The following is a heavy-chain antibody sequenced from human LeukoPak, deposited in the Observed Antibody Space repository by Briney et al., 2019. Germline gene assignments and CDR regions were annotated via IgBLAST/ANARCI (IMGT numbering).Heavy chain of an antibody. CDR2: IWYDGSNK. Sequence: GGSLGLSCAASGFTFSSYGMHWVRQAPGKGLEWVAVIWYDGSNKYYADSVKGRFTISRDNSKNTLYLQMNSLRAEDTAVYYCARGKAYSSGWFYFDYWGQGTLVTVSS. J-gene: IGHJ4*02. D-gene: IGHD6-19*01. CDR1: GFTFSSYG. V-gene: IGHV3-33*01. CDR3: ARGKAYSSGWFYFDY.